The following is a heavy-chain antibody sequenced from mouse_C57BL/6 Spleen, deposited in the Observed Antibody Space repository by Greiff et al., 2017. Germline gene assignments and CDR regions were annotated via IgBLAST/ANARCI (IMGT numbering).Heavy chain of an antibody. CDR3: TRDYSNYEDY. V-gene: IGHV1-15*01. Sequence: QVQLQQSGAELVRPGASVTLSCKASGYTFTDYEMHWVKQTPVHGLEWIGAIDPETGGTAYNQKFKGKAILTADKSSSTAYIELRSLTSEDSAVYYCTRDYSNYEDYWGQGTTLTVSS. D-gene: IGHD2-5*01. J-gene: IGHJ2*01. CDR2: IDPETGGT. CDR1: GYTFTDYE.